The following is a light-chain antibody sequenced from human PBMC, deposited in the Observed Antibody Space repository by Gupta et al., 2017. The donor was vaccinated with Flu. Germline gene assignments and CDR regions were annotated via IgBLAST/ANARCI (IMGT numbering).Light chain of an antibody. CDR1: QDITSW. Sequence: DIQMTQSPSSVSANVGDRVTITCRASQDITSWLAWYQQKPGKTPKLLIYAAPSLQGGVPSRCSGSGSGTDFTLTITNLQPEDFAIYYCQQTDSVPLTFGGGTRVEIK. CDR2: AAP. V-gene: IGKV1-12*01. J-gene: IGKJ4*01. CDR3: QQTDSVPLT.